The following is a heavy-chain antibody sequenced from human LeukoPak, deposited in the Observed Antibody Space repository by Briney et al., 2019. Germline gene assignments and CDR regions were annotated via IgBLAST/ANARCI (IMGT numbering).Heavy chain of an antibody. CDR3: TRDLFITYFYYYYMDV. J-gene: IGHJ6*03. CDR1: GFSFGDYA. CDR2: IRSKAYGGTT. D-gene: IGHD3-9*01. Sequence: GGSLRLSCTASGFSFGDYAMSWVRQAPGKGLECVGFIRSKAYGGTTEYAASVKGRFTISRDDSKSIAYLQMNSLKTEDTAVYYCTRDLFITYFYYYYMDVWGKGTTVTISS. V-gene: IGHV3-49*04.